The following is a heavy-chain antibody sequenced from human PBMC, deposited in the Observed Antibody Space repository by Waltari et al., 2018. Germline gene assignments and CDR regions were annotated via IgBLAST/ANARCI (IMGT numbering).Heavy chain of an antibody. CDR1: GYTFSSYG. D-gene: IGHD3-3*01. CDR3: ARHIGASITIFGVVSGMDV. J-gene: IGHJ6*02. V-gene: IGHV1-18*01. CDR2: ISAYNGNT. Sequence: QVQLVQSGAEVKKPGASVTVSCKASGYTFSSYGISWVRQAPGQGLEWMGWISAYNGNTNYAQNLQGRVTMTTDTSTSTAYMELRSLRSDDTAVYYCARHIGASITIFGVVSGMDVWGQGTTVTVSS.